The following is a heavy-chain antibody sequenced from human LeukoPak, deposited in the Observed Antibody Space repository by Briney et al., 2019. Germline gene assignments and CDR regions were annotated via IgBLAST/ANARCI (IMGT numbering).Heavy chain of an antibody. CDR1: GGTFSSYA. V-gene: IGHV1-69*13. CDR3: ARAQXYXXSGYYYFDY. CDR2: IIPIFGTA. J-gene: IGHJ4*02. Sequence: ASVKVSCKASGGTFSSYAISWVRQAPGQGLEWMGGIIPIFGTANYAQKFQGRVTITADESTSTAYMELRSLRSEDTAVYYCARAQXYXXSGYYYFDYWGQGTLVTVSS. D-gene: IGHD3-22*01.